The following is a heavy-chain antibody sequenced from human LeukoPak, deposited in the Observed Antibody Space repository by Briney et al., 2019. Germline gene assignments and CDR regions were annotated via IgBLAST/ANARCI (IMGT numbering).Heavy chain of an antibody. D-gene: IGHD5-18*01. Sequence: HPGGSPRLSCAASGFTFSSYAMGWVRQAPGKGLEWVSAITASGGNTYYADSVKGRFTISRDNSKNTLYLQVNSLRAEDTAVYYCAKGNGYSYGRYYFDYWGQGTLVTVSS. CDR1: GFTFSSYA. CDR2: ITASGGNT. CDR3: AKGNGYSYGRYYFDY. J-gene: IGHJ4*02. V-gene: IGHV3-23*01.